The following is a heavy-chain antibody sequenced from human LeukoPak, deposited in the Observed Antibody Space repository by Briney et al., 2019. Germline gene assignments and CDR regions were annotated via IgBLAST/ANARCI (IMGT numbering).Heavy chain of an antibody. CDR2: INHSGST. V-gene: IGHV4-34*01. CDR3: ARDSGTTGEVKFDP. Sequence: SETLSLTCTVSGGSISSYYWSWIRQPPGKGLEWIGEINHSGSTNYNPSLKSRVTISVDTSKNQFSLKLSSVTAADAAIYYCARDSGTTGEVKFDPWGQGTLVTVSS. CDR1: GGSISSYY. J-gene: IGHJ5*02. D-gene: IGHD3-10*01.